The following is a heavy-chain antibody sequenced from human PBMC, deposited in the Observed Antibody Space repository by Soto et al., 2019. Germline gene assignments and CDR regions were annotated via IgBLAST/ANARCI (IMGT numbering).Heavy chain of an antibody. CDR3: ARLRYYDSSGPSHFDY. V-gene: IGHV5-51*01. J-gene: IGHJ4*02. D-gene: IGHD3-22*01. CDR2: IYPGHSNT. CDR1: GYSFTGYG. Sequence: ESLKTSFKGYGYSFTGYGVGWGRQIPGKGLEWMRIIYPGHSNTRYSPSFQGQVTISADKSISTAYLQWSSLKASATAMYYCARLRYYDSSGPSHFDYWGQGTLVTVSS.